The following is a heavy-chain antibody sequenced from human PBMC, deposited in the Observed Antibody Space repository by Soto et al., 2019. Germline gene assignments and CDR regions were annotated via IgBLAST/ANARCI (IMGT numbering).Heavy chain of an antibody. CDR1: GGTFSSYA. Sequence: KVSCKASGGTFSSYAISWVRQAPGQRLEWMGGIIAIFDTTNYAQKFQGRVTITRDTSASTAYMELSSLRSEDTAVYYCARDQRQLWYYFDYWGQGTLVTVSS. CDR2: IIAIFDTT. J-gene: IGHJ4*02. D-gene: IGHD5-18*01. CDR3: ARDQRQLWYYFDY. V-gene: IGHV1-69*05.